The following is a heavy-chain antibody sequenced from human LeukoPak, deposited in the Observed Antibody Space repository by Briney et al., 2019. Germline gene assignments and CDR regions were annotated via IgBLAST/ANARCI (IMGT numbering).Heavy chain of an antibody. CDR3: AGGPVSYPYYYYMDV. D-gene: IGHD1-26*01. V-gene: IGHV3-48*04. CDR2: ISSSGSTI. CDR1: GFTFSSYS. J-gene: IGHJ6*03. Sequence: TGGSLRLSCAASGFTFSSYSMNWVRQAPGKGLEWVSYISSSGSTIYYADSVKGRFTISRDNAKNSLYLQMNSLRAEDTAVYYCAGGPVSYPYYYYMDVWGKGTTVTVSS.